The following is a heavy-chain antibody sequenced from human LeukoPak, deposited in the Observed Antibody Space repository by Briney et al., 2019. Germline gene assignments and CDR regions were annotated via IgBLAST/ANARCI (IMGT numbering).Heavy chain of an antibody. CDR2: INPNSGGT. CDR1: GYTFTGYY. Sequence: GASVKVSCKASGYTFTGYYMHWVRRAPGQGPEWMGWINPNSGGTNYAQKFQGRVTMTRDTSIGTAYMELSRLRSDDTAVYYCARPLPDYYGSGTYLVFDYWGQGTLVTVSS. D-gene: IGHD3-10*01. CDR3: ARPLPDYYGSGTYLVFDY. J-gene: IGHJ4*02. V-gene: IGHV1-2*02.